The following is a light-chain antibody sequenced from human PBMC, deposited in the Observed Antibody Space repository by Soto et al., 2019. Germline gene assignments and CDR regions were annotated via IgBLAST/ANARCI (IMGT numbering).Light chain of an antibody. CDR2: EVS. V-gene: IGLV2-14*01. CDR1: SSDVGGYDH. J-gene: IGLJ1*01. Sequence: QSVLTQPASGSGSPGQSITISCTGTSSDVGGYDHVSWYQLHPGKAPKLMVFEVSNRPSGVSFRFSGSKSGNTASLTISGLQAEDEADYFCSSYSISTAYLFGTGTKVTVL. CDR3: SSYSISTAYL.